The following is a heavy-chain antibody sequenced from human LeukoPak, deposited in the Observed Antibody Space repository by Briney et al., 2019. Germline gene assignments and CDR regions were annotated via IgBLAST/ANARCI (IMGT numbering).Heavy chain of an antibody. CDR3: ARHLSGSSWFDP. D-gene: IGHD1-26*01. CDR1: GDSITSGDYY. V-gene: IGHV4-30-4*08. J-gene: IGHJ5*02. Sequence: PSQTLSLTCTVSGDSITSGDYYWTWIRQPPGKGLEWVAYMHYAGNTYYNSSLKSRLTISVDTSKNQFSLSLSFVTAADTAMYYCARHLSGSSWFDPWGQGTLVTVSS. CDR2: MHYAGNT.